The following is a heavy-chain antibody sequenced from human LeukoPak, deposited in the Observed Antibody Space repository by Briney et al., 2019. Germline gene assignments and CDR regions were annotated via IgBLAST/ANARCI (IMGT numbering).Heavy chain of an antibody. V-gene: IGHV4-59*01. CDR3: ARGSGWFNY. D-gene: IGHD6-19*01. CDR1: GGSISSYY. CDR2: IYYSGST. J-gene: IGHJ4*02. Sequence: SETLSLTCTFSGGSISSYYWNWIRQPPGKGLEWIGYIYYSGSTDYNPSLKSRVTLSVDTSKSQVSLKLSSVTAADSAVYYCARGSGWFNYWGQGTLVTASS.